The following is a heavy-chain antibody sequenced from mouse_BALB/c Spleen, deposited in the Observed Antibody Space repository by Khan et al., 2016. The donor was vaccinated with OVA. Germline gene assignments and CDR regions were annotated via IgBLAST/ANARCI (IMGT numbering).Heavy chain of an antibody. CDR3: ARNYDYDEGLAY. CDR1: GFSLTSYG. Sequence: QVQLKQSGPGLVQPSQSLSITCTVSGFSLTSYGVHWVRQSPGKGLEWLGVIWSVGSTDYNVAFISRLNISKDKSKSQAFFKMNSLQANDTAIYYCARNYDYDEGLAYWGQGTLVTVSA. CDR2: IWSVGST. D-gene: IGHD2-4*01. J-gene: IGHJ3*01. V-gene: IGHV2-2*02.